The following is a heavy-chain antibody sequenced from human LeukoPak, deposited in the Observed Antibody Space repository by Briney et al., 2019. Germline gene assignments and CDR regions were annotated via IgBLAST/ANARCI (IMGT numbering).Heavy chain of an antibody. CDR3: AELGITMIGGV. Sequence: GGSLRLSCAASGFTFSSYPMNWVRQAPGKGLEWVSYISSSGSTIYYADSVKGRFTISRDNAKNSLYLQMTSLRAEDTAVYYCAELGITMIGGVWGKGTTVTISS. J-gene: IGHJ6*04. CDR2: ISSSGSTI. D-gene: IGHD3-10*02. V-gene: IGHV3-48*03. CDR1: GFTFSSYP.